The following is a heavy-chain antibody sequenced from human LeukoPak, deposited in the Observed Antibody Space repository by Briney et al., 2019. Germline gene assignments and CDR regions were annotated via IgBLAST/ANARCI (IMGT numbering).Heavy chain of an antibody. CDR1: GFTFSNYW. Sequence: GGSLRLSCAASGFTFSNYWMSWVRQAPGKGLEWVANIKQDGSEKYYVDSVKGRFTISRDNAKNSLYLQMNSLRAEDTAVYYCARDPIVVVPAAILNYYYYGMDVWGQGTTVTVSS. J-gene: IGHJ6*02. D-gene: IGHD2-2*01. CDR2: IKQDGSEK. CDR3: ARDPIVVVPAAILNYYYYGMDV. V-gene: IGHV3-7*01.